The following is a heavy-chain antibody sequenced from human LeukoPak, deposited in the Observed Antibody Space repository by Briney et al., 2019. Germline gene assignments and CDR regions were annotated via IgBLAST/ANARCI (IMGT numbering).Heavy chain of an antibody. Sequence: ASVKVSCKASGYTFTSYGISWVRQAPGQGLEWMGWISAYNGNTSYAQKLQGRVTMTRDTSTSTVYMELSSLRSEDTAVYYCARALGYCSSTSCDDYWGQGTLVTVSS. J-gene: IGHJ4*02. V-gene: IGHV1-18*01. CDR3: ARALGYCSSTSCDDY. D-gene: IGHD2-2*01. CDR2: ISAYNGNT. CDR1: GYTFTSYG.